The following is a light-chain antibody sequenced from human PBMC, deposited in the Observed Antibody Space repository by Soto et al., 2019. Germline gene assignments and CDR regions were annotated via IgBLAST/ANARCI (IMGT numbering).Light chain of an antibody. CDR3: QQYGGSPLYS. V-gene: IGKV3-20*01. CDR1: RNVGDSH. CDR2: GVS. J-gene: IGKJ2*01. Sequence: DIVLTQSPDTLSLSPGERATLSCRASRNVGDSHLIWYQQKPGQAPRLLIYGVSSRATGIPDRFSGSGSGTDFTLTISRVEPEDFAVYFCQQYGGSPLYSFGQGTKLEIK.